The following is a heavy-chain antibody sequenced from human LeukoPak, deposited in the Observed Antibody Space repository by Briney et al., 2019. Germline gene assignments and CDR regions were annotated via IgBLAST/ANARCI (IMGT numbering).Heavy chain of an antibody. V-gene: IGHV1-46*01. CDR1: GYTFTSYY. Sequence: DSVKVSCKASGYTFTSYYMHWVRQAPGQGLEWMGIINPSGGSTSYAQKFQGRVTMTRDMSTSTVYMELSSLRSEDTAVYYCARVANDFWSGYNWFDPWGQGTLVTVSS. J-gene: IGHJ5*02. CDR2: INPSGGST. CDR3: ARVANDFWSGYNWFDP. D-gene: IGHD3-3*01.